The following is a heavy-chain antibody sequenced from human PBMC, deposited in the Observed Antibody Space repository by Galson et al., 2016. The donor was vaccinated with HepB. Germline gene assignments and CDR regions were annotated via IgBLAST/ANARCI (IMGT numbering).Heavy chain of an antibody. CDR1: GFTFSSYW. CDR2: IKQDGSEK. D-gene: IGHD3-10*01. Sequence: SLRLSCAASGFTFSSYWMSWVRQAPGKELEWVANIKQDGSEKYYVDSVKGRFTISRDNAKNSLYLQMNSLRAEDTAVYYCGRQRGSGSLDYWGQGTLVTVSS. V-gene: IGHV3-7*01. CDR3: GRQRGSGSLDY. J-gene: IGHJ4*02.